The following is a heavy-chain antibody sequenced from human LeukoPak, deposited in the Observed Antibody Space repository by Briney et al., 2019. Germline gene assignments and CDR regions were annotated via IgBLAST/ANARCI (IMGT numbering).Heavy chain of an antibody. CDR3: AKDYWDPPPHWYFDL. J-gene: IGHJ2*01. Sequence: GGSLRLSCAASGFTFSTFAMIWVRQPPGKGPEWVSSIFPSGGEIHYADSVRGRFTISRDNSKNTLYLQMNSLRAEDTAVYYCAKDYWDPPPHWYFDLWGRGTLVTVSS. V-gene: IGHV3-23*01. D-gene: IGHD2-8*02. CDR2: IFPSGGEI. CDR1: GFTFSTFA.